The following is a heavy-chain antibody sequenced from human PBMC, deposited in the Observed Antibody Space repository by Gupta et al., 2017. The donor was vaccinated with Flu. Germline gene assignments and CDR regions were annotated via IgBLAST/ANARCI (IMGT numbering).Heavy chain of an antibody. V-gene: IGHV2-5*01. CDR1: GFSLTSSGVG. Sequence: QITLKESGPTVVEPTQTLTLTCTFSGFSLTSSGVGVGWIRQPPGKALEWLALIYGHDDKRYSPSLNNRLTINKDTSKNQVVLKMTNMDQMDTATYYCADRPGPLAWFAPWGQGTLVTVSS. CDR2: IYGHDDK. CDR3: ADRPGPLAWFAP. J-gene: IGHJ5*02.